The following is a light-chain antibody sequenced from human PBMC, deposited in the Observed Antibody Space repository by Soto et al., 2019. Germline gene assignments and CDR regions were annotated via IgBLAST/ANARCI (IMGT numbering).Light chain of an antibody. CDR1: ETINRD. J-gene: IGKJ2*03. V-gene: IGKV1-39*01. Sequence: IQRTQSPSSLSASVGDRVSITGWASETINRDLHWYQHRPGEAPNLLISRASSLQSGVPSRVCGSGFGTDFALTISSLQREDFATYYCQQSHIAQYSFCQGTKVDMK. CDR3: QQSHIAQYS. CDR2: RAS.